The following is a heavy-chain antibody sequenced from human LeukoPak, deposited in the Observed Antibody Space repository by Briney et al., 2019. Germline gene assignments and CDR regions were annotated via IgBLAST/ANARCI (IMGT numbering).Heavy chain of an antibody. D-gene: IGHD2-2*01. Sequence: SGTLSLTCTVSGGSISSYYWSWIRQPPGKGLEWIGYIYYSGSTNYNPSLKSRVTISVDTSKNQFSLKLSSVTAADTAVYYCARYQLLFRRRWFDPWGQGTLVTVSS. J-gene: IGHJ5*02. V-gene: IGHV4-59*01. CDR1: GGSISSYY. CDR2: IYYSGST. CDR3: ARYQLLFRRRWFDP.